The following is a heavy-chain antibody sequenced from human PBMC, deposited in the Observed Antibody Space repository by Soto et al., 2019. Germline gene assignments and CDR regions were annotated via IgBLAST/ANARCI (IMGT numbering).Heavy chain of an antibody. V-gene: IGHV4-30-4*01. J-gene: IGHJ4*02. CDR2: IYYSGST. D-gene: IGHD1-26*01. CDR3: TRGGGLPRYY. Sequence: CTVSGGYSVSGDYYRSWNRQPPGKGLEWIGYIYYSGSTYYNPSLKSRVTISVDTSKNQFSLKLSSVTSVFSGGRCRTRGGGLPRYYCGQGSLVTDS. CDR1: GGYSVSGDYY.